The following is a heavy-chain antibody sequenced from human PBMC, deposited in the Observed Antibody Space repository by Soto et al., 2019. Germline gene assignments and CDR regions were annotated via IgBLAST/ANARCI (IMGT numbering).Heavy chain of an antibody. Sequence: PVGSMRLSCAASGFTFSSYALSWVRQAPGKGLEWVSAISGSGGSTYYADSVKGRFTISRDNSKNTLYLQMNSLRAEDTAVYYCAKAPYYSSSSLDPWGQGTLVTVS. V-gene: IGHV3-23*01. D-gene: IGHD6-13*01. CDR1: GFTFSSYA. CDR2: ISGSGGST. J-gene: IGHJ5*02. CDR3: AKAPYYSSSSLDP.